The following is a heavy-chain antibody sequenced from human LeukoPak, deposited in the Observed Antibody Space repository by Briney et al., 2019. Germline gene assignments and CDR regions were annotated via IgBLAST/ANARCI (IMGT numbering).Heavy chain of an antibody. J-gene: IGHJ3*02. D-gene: IGHD3-22*01. CDR2: MNLNSGNT. Sequence: ASVKVSCKASGYTFTSYDINLVRQAPGPGLEWLGWMNLNSGNTGYAQKCQGRVTMTRNTSRGTAYMELSSLRSEDTAVYYSASGTYYYDSSGYYYGHDAFDIWGQGTMVTVSS. CDR1: GYTFTSYD. V-gene: IGHV1-8*01. CDR3: ASGTYYYDSSGYYYGHDAFDI.